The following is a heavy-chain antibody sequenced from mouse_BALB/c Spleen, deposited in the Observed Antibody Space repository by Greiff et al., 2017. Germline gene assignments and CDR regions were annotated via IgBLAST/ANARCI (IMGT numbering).Heavy chain of an antibody. V-gene: IGHV5-6-5*01. CDR1: GFTFSSYA. Sequence: EVKLMESGGGLVKPGGSLKLSCAASGFTFSSYAMSWVRQTPEKRLEWVASISSGGSTYYPDSVKGRFTISRDNARNILYLQMRSLRSEDTAMYYCARTLYDYGDAMDYWGQGTSVTGSA. CDR3: ARTLYDYGDAMDY. J-gene: IGHJ4*01. CDR2: ISSGGST. D-gene: IGHD2-4*01.